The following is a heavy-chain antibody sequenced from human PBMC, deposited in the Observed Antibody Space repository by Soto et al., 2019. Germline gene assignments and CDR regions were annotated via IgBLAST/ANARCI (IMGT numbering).Heavy chain of an antibody. CDR3: ARANYYDSSGYYFDY. V-gene: IGHV4-4*02. CDR2: IYHSGST. Sequence: SETLSLTCAVSGGSISSSNWWSWVRQPPGRGLEWIGEIYHSGSTNYNPSLKSRVTISVDKSKNQFSLKLSSVTAADTAVYYCARANYYDSSGYYFDYWGQGTLVTVSS. CDR1: GGSISSSNW. D-gene: IGHD3-22*01. J-gene: IGHJ4*02.